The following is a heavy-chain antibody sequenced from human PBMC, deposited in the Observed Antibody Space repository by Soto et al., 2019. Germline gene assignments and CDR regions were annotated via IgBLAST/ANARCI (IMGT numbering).Heavy chain of an antibody. CDR2: INHSGST. CDR1: GGSFSGYY. D-gene: IGHD3-10*01. Sequence: SETLSLTCAVFGGSFSGYYWSWIRQPPGKGLEWIGEINHSGSTNYNPSLKSRVTISVDTSKNQFSLKLSSVTAADTAVYYCARVSGIYYYGMEVWGQGTTVTVSS. J-gene: IGHJ6*02. V-gene: IGHV4-34*01. CDR3: ARVSGIYYYGMEV.